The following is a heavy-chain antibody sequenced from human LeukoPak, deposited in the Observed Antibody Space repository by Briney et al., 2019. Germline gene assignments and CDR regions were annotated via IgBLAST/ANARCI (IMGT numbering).Heavy chain of an antibody. CDR1: GYTFTGYY. J-gene: IGHJ3*02. D-gene: IGHD3-22*01. CDR3: ARDPYHYDSSGYSI. CDR2: INPNSGGT. Sequence: ASVTVSCKASGYTFTGYYMHWVRQAPGQGLEWMGWINPNSGGTNYAQKFQDRVTMTRDTSISTAYMELSRLRSDDTAVYYCARDPYHYDSSGYSIWGQGTMVTVSS. V-gene: IGHV1-2*02.